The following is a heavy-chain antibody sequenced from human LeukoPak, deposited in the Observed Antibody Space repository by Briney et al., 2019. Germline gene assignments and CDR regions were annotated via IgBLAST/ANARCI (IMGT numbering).Heavy chain of an antibody. J-gene: IGHJ4*02. D-gene: IGHD6-13*01. CDR1: GGSISSYY. V-gene: IGHV4-59*01. CDR2: IYYSGST. Sequence: PSETLSLTCTVSGGSISSYYWSWIRQPPGKGLEWIGYIYYSGSTNYNPSLKSRVTISVDTSKNQFSLKLSSVTAADTAVYYCARGQLVAGLFDYWGQGTLVTVSS. CDR3: ARGQLVAGLFDY.